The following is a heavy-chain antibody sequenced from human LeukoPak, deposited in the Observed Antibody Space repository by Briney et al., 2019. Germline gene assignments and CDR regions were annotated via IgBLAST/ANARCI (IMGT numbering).Heavy chain of an antibody. CDR3: AGYYYGSENYHNHPNFDY. V-gene: IGHV4-34*01. Sequence: SETLSLTCAVFGGSFSGFYWTWIRQPPGKGLEWIGEINHSGSTTYNPPLKSRVTISVDTSKNQCSLKLSSVTAADTAVYYCAGYYYGSENYHNHPNFDYWGQGTLVTVSS. CDR1: GGSFSGFY. J-gene: IGHJ4*02. D-gene: IGHD3-10*01. CDR2: INHSGST.